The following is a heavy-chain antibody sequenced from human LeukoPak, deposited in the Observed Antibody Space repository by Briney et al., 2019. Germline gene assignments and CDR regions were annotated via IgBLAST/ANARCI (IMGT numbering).Heavy chain of an antibody. CDR1: GYIFTSYW. CDR2: IDPSDSYT. Sequence: GESLKISCKGSGYIFTSYWISWVRQMPGKGLEWMGRIDPSDSYTNYSPSFQGHVTISADKSISIAYLQWSSLKASDTAMYYCARQGTPFYYYYGMDVWGQGTTVTVSS. D-gene: IGHD1-14*01. V-gene: IGHV5-10-1*01. CDR3: ARQGTPFYYYYGMDV. J-gene: IGHJ6*02.